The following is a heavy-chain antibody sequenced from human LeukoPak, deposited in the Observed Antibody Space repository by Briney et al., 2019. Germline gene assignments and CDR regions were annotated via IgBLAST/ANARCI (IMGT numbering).Heavy chain of an antibody. CDR3: AREVRGFFDY. V-gene: IGHV1-69*05. Sequence: ASVKVSCKASGGTFSSYAISWVRQAPGQGLEWMGGIIPIFGTANYAQKFQGRVTITTDESTSTAYMKLSSLRSEDTAVYYCAREVRGFFDYWGQGTLVTVSS. CDR2: IIPIFGTA. J-gene: IGHJ4*02. CDR1: GGTFSSYA. D-gene: IGHD3-10*01.